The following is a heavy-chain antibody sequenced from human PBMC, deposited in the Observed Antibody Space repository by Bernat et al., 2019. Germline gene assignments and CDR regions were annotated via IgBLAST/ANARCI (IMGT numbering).Heavy chain of an antibody. CDR1: GGSISSSNW. D-gene: IGHD3-10*01. V-gene: IGHV4-4*02. CDR2: IYQSGST. CDR3: ARDHYYGSGSYFPHLDY. J-gene: IGHJ4*02. Sequence: QVQLQESGPGLVKPSGTLSLTCAVSGGSISSSNWWSWVRQPPGKGLEWIGEIYQSGSTNYNPSLKSRLTISIDKSNNQFSLKLTSVTAADTAVYYCARDHYYGSGSYFPHLDYWGRGTLVTVSS.